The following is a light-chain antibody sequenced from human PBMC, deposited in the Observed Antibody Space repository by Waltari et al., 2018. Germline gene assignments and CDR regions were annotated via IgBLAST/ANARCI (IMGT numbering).Light chain of an antibody. CDR2: DVN. V-gene: IGLV2-11*01. CDR3: CSYAGNYLRV. J-gene: IGLJ2*01. CDR1: SSDVGYYNY. Sequence: QSALTQPRSVSVSPGQSVTISCTGTSSDVGYYNYVSWYQQQPGKAPKVIIYDVNERPSGVPDRFSGSKSGNTASLTISGLQAEDEADYYCCSYAGNYLRVFGGGTKLTVL.